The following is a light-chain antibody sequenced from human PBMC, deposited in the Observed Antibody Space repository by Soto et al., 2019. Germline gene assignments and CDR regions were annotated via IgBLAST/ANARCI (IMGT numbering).Light chain of an antibody. V-gene: IGKV1-39*01. Sequence: DIQMTQSPSSLSASVGDRVTITCRASQTISTYLNWYQQKPGKAPRLLIYDASSLLSGVPSRFSGRGSGTDFTLTIASLQPEAFSTYYCQQSDSTPYTFGQGTKVEI. CDR2: DAS. J-gene: IGKJ2*01. CDR3: QQSDSTPYT. CDR1: QTISTY.